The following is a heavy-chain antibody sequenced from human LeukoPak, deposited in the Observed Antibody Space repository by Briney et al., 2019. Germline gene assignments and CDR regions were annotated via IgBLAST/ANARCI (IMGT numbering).Heavy chain of an antibody. CDR2: IIPILGIA. D-gene: IGHD3-22*01. Sequence: SVKVSCKASGGTFSSYAISWVRQAPGQGLEWMGRIIPILGIANYAQKFQGRVTITADKSTSTAYMELSSLSSEDTAVYYCATLNYYDSSGYYLEAESWGQGTLVTVSS. J-gene: IGHJ4*02. V-gene: IGHV1-69*04. CDR1: GGTFSSYA. CDR3: ATLNYYDSSGYYLEAES.